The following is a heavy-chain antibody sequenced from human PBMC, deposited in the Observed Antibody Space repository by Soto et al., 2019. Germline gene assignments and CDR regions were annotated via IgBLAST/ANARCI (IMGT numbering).Heavy chain of an antibody. Sequence: VQLVESGGGLVQPGGSLRLSCATSGFTFGSYAMTWVRQAPGKGLEWVSGISGDGSGRYYSDSVEARFTISRDNTKKLLDLQTNSLRTEDTAVYFSARFRFPSAPRRPRDYYFMDVWGNGTTITVSS. V-gene: IGHV3-23*04. CDR2: ISGDGSGR. CDR3: ARFRFPSAPRRPRDYYFMDV. D-gene: IGHD2-2*01. CDR1: GFTFGSYA. J-gene: IGHJ6*03.